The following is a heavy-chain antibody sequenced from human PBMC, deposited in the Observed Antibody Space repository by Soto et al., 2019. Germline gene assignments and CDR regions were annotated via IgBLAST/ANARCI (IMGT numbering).Heavy chain of an antibody. J-gene: IGHJ4*02. CDR2: MWYDGSYK. D-gene: IGHD3-16*01. V-gene: IGHV3-33*06. CDR3: TKGWGPPDY. Sequence: VQLVASGGGVVQPGKSLSPSCAASGFSFNHYAMHWVRQAPGKGLEWVAVMWYDGSYKYADSVKGRFTISRDHTKNKLNLQMNSLRAEDTAVYYCTKGWGPPDYWGQGTLGSVAS. CDR1: GFSFNHYA.